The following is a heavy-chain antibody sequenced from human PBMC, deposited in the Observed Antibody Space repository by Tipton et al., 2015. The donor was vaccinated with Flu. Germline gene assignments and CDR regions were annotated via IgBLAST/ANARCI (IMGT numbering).Heavy chain of an antibody. V-gene: IGHV3-53*01. CDR3: AREIRYSDWTLDYYGMDV. J-gene: IGHJ6*02. CDR1: GFNVSSNC. Sequence: SLRLSCAASGFNVSSNCISWVRQAPGKGLEWVSTIYRGGSTYYADSVRGRFSISRDSSNNTVYLQLNSLRAEDTAVYFCAREIRYSDWTLDYYGMDVWGQGTTVTASS. D-gene: IGHD1-1*01. CDR2: IYRGGST.